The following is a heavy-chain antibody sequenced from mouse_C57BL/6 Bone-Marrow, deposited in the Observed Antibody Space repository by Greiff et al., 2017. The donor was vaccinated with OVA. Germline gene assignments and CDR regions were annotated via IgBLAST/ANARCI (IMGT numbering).Heavy chain of an antibody. CDR2: ISSGSSTI. CDR1: GFPFSDYG. V-gene: IGHV5-17*01. CDR3: ARYYYGSRGGAMDY. D-gene: IGHD1-1*01. Sequence: DVKLVESGGGLVKPGGSLKLSCAASGFPFSDYGMHWGRQAPEKGLEWVAYISSGSSTIYYADTVKGRFTISRDHAKNTLFLQMASLRSEDTAMYYCARYYYGSRGGAMDYWGQGTSVTVSS. J-gene: IGHJ4*01.